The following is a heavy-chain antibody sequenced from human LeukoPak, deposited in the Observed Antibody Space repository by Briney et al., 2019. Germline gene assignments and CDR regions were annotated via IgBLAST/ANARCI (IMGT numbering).Heavy chain of an antibody. Sequence: GESLKISCKGSGYNFGSYWIGWVRQMPGKGLEWMGMIYPGDSDTRYRPSFQGQVTLSADKSINTAYLQWSSLKASDTAMYYCARRRALGTTVVTWYFEYWGQGTLVTVSS. D-gene: IGHD4-23*01. CDR1: GYNFGSYW. V-gene: IGHV5-51*01. CDR3: ARRRALGTTVVTWYFEY. CDR2: IYPGDSDT. J-gene: IGHJ4*02.